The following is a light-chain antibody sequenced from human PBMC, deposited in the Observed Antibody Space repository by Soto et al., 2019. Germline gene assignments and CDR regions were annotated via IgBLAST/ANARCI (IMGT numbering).Light chain of an antibody. J-gene: IGKJ1*01. CDR2: DAP. Sequence: EIVMTQSPATLSVSPGERATLSCRASQSVSSYLAWYQQKPGQAPRLLIYDAPNRATGIPARFSGSGSGTDFTLTISSLEPEDFAVYYCQQRSNWPPWTFGQGTKVDI. V-gene: IGKV3-11*01. CDR1: QSVSSY. CDR3: QQRSNWPPWT.